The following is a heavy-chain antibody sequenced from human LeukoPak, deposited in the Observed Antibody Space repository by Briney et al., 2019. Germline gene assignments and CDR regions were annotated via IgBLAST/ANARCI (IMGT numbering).Heavy chain of an antibody. V-gene: IGHV4-34*01. D-gene: IGHD6-13*01. CDR2: INHSGST. J-gene: IGHJ4*02. Sequence: SETLSLTCAVYGGSFSGYYWSWIRQPPGKGLEWIGEINHSGSTNYNPSLKSRVTISVDTSKNQFSLKLSSVTAADTAVYYCARLGQQQLGGFDYWGQGTLVTVSS. CDR1: GGSFSGYY. CDR3: ARLGQQQLGGFDY.